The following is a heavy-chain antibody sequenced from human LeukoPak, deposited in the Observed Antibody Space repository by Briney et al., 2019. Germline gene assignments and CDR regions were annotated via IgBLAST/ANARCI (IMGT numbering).Heavy chain of an antibody. V-gene: IGHV4-59*01. D-gene: IGHD3-22*01. J-gene: IGHJ6*03. CDR3: ARVRDSSGYDYYYYMDV. CDR1: GGSISSYY. Sequence: SETLSLTCTVSGGSISSYYWLWIRQPPGKGLEWIGYMYYSGSTNHNPSLKSRVTISVDTSKNQFSLKLSSVTAADTAVYYCARVRDSSGYDYYYYMDVWGKGTTVTVSS. CDR2: MYYSGST.